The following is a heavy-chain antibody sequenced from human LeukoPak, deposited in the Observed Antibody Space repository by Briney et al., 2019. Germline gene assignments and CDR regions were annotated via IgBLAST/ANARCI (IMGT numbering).Heavy chain of an antibody. Sequence: PGGSLRLSCAASGFTFSSYAMHWVRQAPGKGLEWVAVISYDGSNKYYADSVKGRFTISRDNSKNTLYLQMNSLRAEDTAVYYCGKNTNKYYYYGMDVWGQGTTVTVSS. D-gene: IGHD2/OR15-2a*01. CDR1: GFTFSSYA. V-gene: IGHV3-30-3*01. CDR2: ISYDGSNK. CDR3: GKNTNKYYYYGMDV. J-gene: IGHJ6*02.